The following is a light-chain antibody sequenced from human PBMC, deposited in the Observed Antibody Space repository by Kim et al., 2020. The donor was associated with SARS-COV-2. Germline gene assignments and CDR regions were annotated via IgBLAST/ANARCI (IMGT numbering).Light chain of an antibody. J-gene: IGKJ5*01. Sequence: ASVGDMFTITCQTNQDIPTFLDWYQHKPGKAPNLLLYDAANLETGVPSRFSGSGSGTHFTLTITSLQPEDVATYYCQQYDNLPVTFGQGARLEIK. CDR3: QQYDNLPVT. CDR2: DAA. V-gene: IGKV1-33*01. CDR1: QDIPTF.